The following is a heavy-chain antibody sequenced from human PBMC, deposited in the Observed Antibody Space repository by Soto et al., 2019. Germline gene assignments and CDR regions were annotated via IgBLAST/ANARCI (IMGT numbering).Heavy chain of an antibody. J-gene: IGHJ4*02. D-gene: IGHD6-6*01. CDR1: GGSISSGGYY. CDR2: IYYSGST. Sequence: PSETLSLTCTVSGGSISSGGYYWSWIRQHPGKGLEWIGYIYYSGSTYYNPSLKSRVTISVDTSKNQFSLKLSSVTAADTAVYYCAILKRAAARNQEPHYWGQGTRVTVAS. V-gene: IGHV4-31*03. CDR3: AILKRAAARNQEPHY.